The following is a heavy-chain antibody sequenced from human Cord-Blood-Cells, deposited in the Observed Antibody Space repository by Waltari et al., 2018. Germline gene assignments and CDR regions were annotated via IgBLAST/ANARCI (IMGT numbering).Heavy chain of an antibody. J-gene: IGHJ5*02. CDR2: MNPNSGNT. CDR1: GYTFTSYD. Sequence: QVQLVQSGAEVKKPGASVKVSCKASGYTFTSYDINWVRQATGQGLEWMGWMNPNSGNTGYAQKIQGRVTMTRNTSISAAYMELSSLRSEDTAVYYCARVGTYCSSTSCYYWFDPWGQGTLVTVSS. D-gene: IGHD2-2*01. CDR3: ARVGTYCSSTSCYYWFDP. V-gene: IGHV1-8*01.